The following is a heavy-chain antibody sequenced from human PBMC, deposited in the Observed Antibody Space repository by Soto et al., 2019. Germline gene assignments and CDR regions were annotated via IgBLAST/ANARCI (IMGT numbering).Heavy chain of an antibody. V-gene: IGHV1-18*04. CDR3: ASDAPPADY. J-gene: IGHJ4*02. CDR2: ISAYNGNT. Sequence: ASVKVSCKASGYTFTSYSISWVRQAPGQGLEWMGWISAYNGNTNYAQMLQGRVTMTTDTSTNTAYMELRSLRSDDTAVYYCASDAPPADYWGQGTLVTVSS. CDR1: GYTFTSYS.